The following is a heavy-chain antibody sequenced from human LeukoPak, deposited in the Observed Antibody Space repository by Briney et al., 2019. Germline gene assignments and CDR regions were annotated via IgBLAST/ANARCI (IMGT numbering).Heavy chain of an antibody. J-gene: IGHJ4*02. Sequence: SGPTLVKPTQTLTLTFTFSGFSLSPSGVGVGWIRQPHGKSLGWLALIYSDDDKRYIPSVKSRLTITKETSKNQVVLTRTNMDPVDTATYYCGYSGRRDTSGYSYWGQGTLVTVSS. CDR3: GYSGRRDTSGYSY. CDR1: GFSLSPSGVG. CDR2: IYSDDDK. D-gene: IGHD3-22*01. V-gene: IGHV2-5*02.